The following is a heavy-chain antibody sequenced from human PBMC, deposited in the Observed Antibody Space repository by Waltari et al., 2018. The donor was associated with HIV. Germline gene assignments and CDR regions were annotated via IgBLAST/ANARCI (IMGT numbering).Heavy chain of an antibody. CDR3: ARFFLGRPELDFDY. D-gene: IGHD1-7*01. V-gene: IGHV3-7*01. CDR2: IKGDGSEK. J-gene: IGHJ4*02. Sequence: EVQLVQSGGGLVQPGGSLTVACAASGFSFNTYWMSWIRQAPGKGMGWVANIKGDGSEKYYVDSVEGRFTISRDNAENSVYLQMNSLGAEDTAVYYCARFFLGRPELDFDYWGQGTLVTVSS. CDR1: GFSFNTYW.